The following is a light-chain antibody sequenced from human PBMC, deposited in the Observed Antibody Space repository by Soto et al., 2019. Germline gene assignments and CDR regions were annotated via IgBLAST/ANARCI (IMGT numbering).Light chain of an antibody. CDR1: QSIDSNY. V-gene: IGKV3D-7*01. CDR3: QQDYNLPFT. Sequence: EIVMTQSPGTLSLSPVSPVTLSCRASQSIDSNYLSWYQQKAGQAPRLLISGASTRATGIPARFSGSGSGTDFTLTISSLQAEDFAVYYCQQDYNLPFTFGQGTRLEIK. CDR2: GAS. J-gene: IGKJ5*01.